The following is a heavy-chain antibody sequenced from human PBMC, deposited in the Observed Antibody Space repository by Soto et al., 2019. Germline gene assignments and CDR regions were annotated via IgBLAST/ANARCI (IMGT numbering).Heavy chain of an antibody. CDR1: GGSISSSYYY. CDR2: IYYSGSA. Sequence: SETVSLTCTVSGGSISSSYYYWGWIRQPPGKGLEWIGNIYYSGSASYNPSLKSRVTISVDTSKNQFSLKLSSVTAADTAVYYCARAYGDYVFDYWGQGTLVTVSS. D-gene: IGHD4-17*01. V-gene: IGHV4-39*07. J-gene: IGHJ4*02. CDR3: ARAYGDYVFDY.